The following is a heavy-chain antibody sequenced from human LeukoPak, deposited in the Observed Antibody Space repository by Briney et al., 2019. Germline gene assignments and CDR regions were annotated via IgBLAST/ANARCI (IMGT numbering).Heavy chain of an antibody. V-gene: IGHV4-39*01. CDR1: GGSISSGSHH. Sequence: SETLSLTCTVSGGSISSGSHHWGWFRQSPGKGLEWIVSIHYSWTTYHNPSLNSRVTISEVTSKNQFSLQLNSVTAADTAVYYCARHDGRGGATMGALDSWGQGSLVTVSS. CDR2: IHYSWTT. J-gene: IGHJ4*02. D-gene: IGHD5-12*01. CDR3: ARHDGRGGATMGALDS.